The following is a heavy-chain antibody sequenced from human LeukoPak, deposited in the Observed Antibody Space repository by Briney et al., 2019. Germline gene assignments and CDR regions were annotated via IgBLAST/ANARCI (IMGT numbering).Heavy chain of an antibody. CDR1: GFTFSSYA. CDR3: ASDSILGSRFNYDFWSGYFDY. V-gene: IGHV3-30*01. D-gene: IGHD3-3*01. J-gene: IGHJ4*02. Sequence: GGSLRLSCAASGFTFSSYAMHWVRQAPGKGLEWVAVISYDGSNKYYADSVKGRFTISRDNSKNTLYLQMNSLRAEDTAVYYCASDSILGSRFNYDFWSGYFDYWGQGTLVTVSS. CDR2: ISYDGSNK.